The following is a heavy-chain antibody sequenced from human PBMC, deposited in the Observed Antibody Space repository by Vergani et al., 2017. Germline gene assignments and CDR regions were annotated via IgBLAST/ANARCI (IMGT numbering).Heavy chain of an antibody. J-gene: IGHJ6*02. CDR1: GFSFSDHY. V-gene: IGHV3-11*01. D-gene: IGHD3-22*01. CDR2: ISNSGNTI. CDR3: AKDRSITMISPRGYYYGMDV. Sequence: QVQLVESGGGLVKPGGSLRLSCAASGFSFSDHYMTWIRQAPGKGLEWVSYISNSGNTIEYADSVKGRFSISRDNAKSSLFLQMDSLRAEDTAVYYCAKDRSITMISPRGYYYGMDVWGQGTTVTVSS.